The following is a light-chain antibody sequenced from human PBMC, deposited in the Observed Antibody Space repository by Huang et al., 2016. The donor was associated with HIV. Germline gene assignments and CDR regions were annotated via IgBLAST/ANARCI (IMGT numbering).Light chain of an antibody. V-gene: IGKV3-11*01. CDR2: DAS. CDR3: RQRSSWPSFS. CDR1: QSVSTY. Sequence: EIVLTQSPATLSLSPGERATLSCRASQSVSTYLAWFQQKPGQAPRLLIFDASNRATGIPARFSGSGSGTDFTLTISSLEPEDFAVYFCRQRSSWPSFSFGGGTKVEIK. J-gene: IGKJ4*01.